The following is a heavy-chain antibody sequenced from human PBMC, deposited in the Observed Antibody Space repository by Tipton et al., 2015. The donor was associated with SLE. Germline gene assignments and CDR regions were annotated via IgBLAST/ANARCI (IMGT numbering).Heavy chain of an antibody. CDR3: ARDPKGIVWASYFDY. CDR2: VYYTGST. Sequence: TLSLTCTVSGGSVSSSGYYWAWIRQPPGKGLEWIANVYYTGSTYYNPSLKSRVTISVDTSKNQFSLKLSSVTAADTAVYYCARDPKGIVWASYFDYWGQGTLVTVSS. V-gene: IGHV4-39*07. J-gene: IGHJ4*02. CDR1: GGSVSSSGYY. D-gene: IGHD2-21*01.